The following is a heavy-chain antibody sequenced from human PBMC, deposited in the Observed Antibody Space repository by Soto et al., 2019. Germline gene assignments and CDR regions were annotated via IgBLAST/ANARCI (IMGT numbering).Heavy chain of an antibody. CDR1: GGTFSSYA. Sequence: QVQLVQSGAEVKKPGSSVKVSCKASGGTFSSYAISWVRQAPGQGLEGMGGIIPIFGTANYAQKFQGRVTITADESTSTAYMELSSLRSEDTAVYYCARWYCGGDCWGLDPWGQGTLVTVSS. D-gene: IGHD2-21*02. J-gene: IGHJ5*02. CDR3: ARWYCGGDCWGLDP. V-gene: IGHV1-69*12. CDR2: IIPIFGTA.